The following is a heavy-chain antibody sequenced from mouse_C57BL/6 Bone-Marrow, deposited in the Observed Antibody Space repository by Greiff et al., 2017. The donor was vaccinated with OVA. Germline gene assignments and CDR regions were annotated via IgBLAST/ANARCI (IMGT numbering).Heavy chain of an antibody. V-gene: IGHV12-3*01. CDR1: GFPITSGYY. D-gene: IGHD1-1*02. Sequence: QVQLKQSGPGLVKPSQSLFLTCSITGFPITSGYYWIWFRQSPGKPLEWMGYITHSGETFYNPSLQSPISITRETSKNQFFLQLNSVTTEDTAMYYCAGDRYGSYAMDYWGQGTSVTVSS. CDR3: AGDRYGSYAMDY. J-gene: IGHJ4*01. CDR2: ITHSGET.